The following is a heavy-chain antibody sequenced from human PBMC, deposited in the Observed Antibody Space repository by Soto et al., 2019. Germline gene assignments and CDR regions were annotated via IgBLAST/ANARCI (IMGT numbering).Heavy chain of an antibody. D-gene: IGHD5-12*01. Sequence: GSLRLSCAASGFIFTNYAMNWVRQAPGKGLEWVSVIGGRGNSAYYADSVQGRFTISRDNSKNTLSLQMSSLTVDDTAIYYCVREGRGSFDFWGRGTMVTVSS. J-gene: IGHJ3*01. V-gene: IGHV3-23*01. CDR3: VREGRGSFDF. CDR1: GFIFTNYA. CDR2: IGGRGNSA.